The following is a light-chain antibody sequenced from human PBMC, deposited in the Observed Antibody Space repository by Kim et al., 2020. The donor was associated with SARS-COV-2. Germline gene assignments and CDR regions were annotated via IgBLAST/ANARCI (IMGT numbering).Light chain of an antibody. CDR3: AAWDDSLNGCV. J-gene: IGLJ1*01. CDR1: SSNIGSNT. Sequence: GHRVSISCSGRSSNIGSNTLKWYQQVPGAAPTLLTYSDNQRPSGVPDRFSGSKSGTSASLAISGLHSEDEADYYCAAWDDSLNGCVFGTGTKVTVL. CDR2: SDN. V-gene: IGLV1-44*01.